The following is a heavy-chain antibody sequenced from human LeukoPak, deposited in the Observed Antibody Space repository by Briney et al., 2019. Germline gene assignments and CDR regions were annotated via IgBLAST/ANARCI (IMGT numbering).Heavy chain of an antibody. V-gene: IGHV4-59*11. CDR2: IYYSGST. CDR3: ARDRGDYDSSGYYGYFDY. J-gene: IGHJ4*02. Sequence: PSETLSLTCTVSGGSIRSHYWSWIRQPPGKGLEWIRYIYYSGSTNYNPSLKSRVTISVDTSKNQFSLKLSSVTAADTAVYYCARDRGDYDSSGYYGYFDYWGQGALVTVSS. D-gene: IGHD3-22*01. CDR1: GGSIRSHY.